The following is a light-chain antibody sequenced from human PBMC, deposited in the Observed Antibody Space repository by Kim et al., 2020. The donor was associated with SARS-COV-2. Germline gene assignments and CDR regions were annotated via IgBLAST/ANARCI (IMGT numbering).Light chain of an antibody. CDR1: DGSIASDF. Sequence: GKTITSSCARDDGSIASDFVQWFQQRPGSAPTTVIYEHNQRPSGVPDRFSGSIDRSSNSASLTISGLKTEDEADYHCMTFDRTSWVFGGGTKVTVL. CDR2: EHN. CDR3: MTFDRTSWV. V-gene: IGLV6-57*03. J-gene: IGLJ3*02.